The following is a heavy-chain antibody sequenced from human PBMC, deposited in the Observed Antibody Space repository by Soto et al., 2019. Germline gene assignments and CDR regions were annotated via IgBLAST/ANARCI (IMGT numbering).Heavy chain of an antibody. D-gene: IGHD5-12*01. CDR2: ISTYSGDT. CDR1: GYTFFTYA. J-gene: IGHJ5*02. V-gene: IGHV1-18*03. Sequence: QVHLVQSGVEVKTPGASVKVSCQASGYTFFTYALSWVRQAPGQGLEWMGWISTYSGDTKYAQKFQGRVTMTTDTSTTKAYLELRSLRSDDMAVYYSARRHGATTSESWFDPWGQGTLVTVSS. CDR3: ARRHGATTSESWFDP.